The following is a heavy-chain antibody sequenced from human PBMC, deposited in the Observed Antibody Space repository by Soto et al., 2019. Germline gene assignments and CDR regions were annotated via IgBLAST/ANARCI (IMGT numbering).Heavy chain of an antibody. CDR1: GFTFSSYG. Sequence: GGSLRLSCAASGFTFSSYGMHWVRQSPGKGLEWVAVILYDGSNKYYVDSVKGRFTISRDNAKNSLYLQMNSLRAEDTAVYYCARRPWVGATTFDIWGQGTMVTVS. V-gene: IGHV3-30*03. D-gene: IGHD1-26*01. CDR3: ARRPWVGATTFDI. CDR2: ILYDGSNK. J-gene: IGHJ3*02.